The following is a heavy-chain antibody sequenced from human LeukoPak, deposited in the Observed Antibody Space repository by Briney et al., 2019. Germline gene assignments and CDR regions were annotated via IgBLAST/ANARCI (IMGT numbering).Heavy chain of an antibody. V-gene: IGHV3-30*18. J-gene: IGHJ4*02. D-gene: IGHD3-22*01. CDR3: AKGGGSGYYDASGYCLDY. Sequence: GGSLSLSCAASGFTFSIYGMHWVRQAPGKGLEWVAIISFDGSKEYYADSVKGRFTISRDNSKSTLYLQMNSLGAEDTAVYYCAKGGGSGYYDASGYCLDYWGQGTLVTISS. CDR2: ISFDGSKE. CDR1: GFTFSIYG.